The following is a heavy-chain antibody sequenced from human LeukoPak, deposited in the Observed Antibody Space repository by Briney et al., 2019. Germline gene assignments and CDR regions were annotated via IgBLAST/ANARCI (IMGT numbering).Heavy chain of an antibody. J-gene: IGHJ4*02. CDR3: ASDFWSGYYTPMGVNY. D-gene: IGHD3-3*01. CDR1: GFTFSSYW. CDR2: IRYDGSYK. V-gene: IGHV3-33*08. Sequence: PGGSLRLSCAASGFTFSSYWMSWVRQAPGKGLEWVAFIRYDGSYKYYADSVKGRFTISRDNSKNTLYLQMNSLRAEDTAVYYCASDFWSGYYTPMGVNYWGQGTLVTVSS.